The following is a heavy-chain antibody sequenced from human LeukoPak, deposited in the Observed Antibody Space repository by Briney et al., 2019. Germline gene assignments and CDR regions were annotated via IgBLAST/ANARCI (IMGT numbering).Heavy chain of an antibody. Sequence: GGSLRLSCAASGFDFSSNWMHWVRHAPGQGLVWVSRIKGDGISTNYADSVKGRFTISRDNSKNTLYLQMNSLRAEDTAVYYCATLHSSQTDYWGQGTLVTVSS. CDR1: GFDFSSNW. CDR2: IKGDGIST. V-gene: IGHV3-74*01. J-gene: IGHJ4*02. CDR3: ATLHSSQTDY. D-gene: IGHD6-13*01.